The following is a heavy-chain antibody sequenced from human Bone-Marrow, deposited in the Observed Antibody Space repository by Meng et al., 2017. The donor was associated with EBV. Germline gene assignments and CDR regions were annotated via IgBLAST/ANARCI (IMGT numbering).Heavy chain of an antibody. CDR2: IYYSGST. J-gene: IGHJ5*02. CDR1: GGSVSSGSYY. CDR3: ATWFGFGELNWFDP. D-gene: IGHD3-10*01. V-gene: IGHV4-61*01. Sequence: QGQLQEAGPGLVKPSETLSLTCTVSGGSVSSGSYYWSWIRQPPGKGLEWIGYIYYSGSTNYNPSLKSRVTISVDTSKNQFSLKLSSVTAADTAVYYCATWFGFGELNWFDPWGQGTLVTVSS.